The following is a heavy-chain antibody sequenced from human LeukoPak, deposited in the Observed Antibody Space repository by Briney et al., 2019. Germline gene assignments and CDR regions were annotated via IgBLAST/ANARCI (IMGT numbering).Heavy chain of an antibody. CDR2: ISYDGSNK. Sequence: QPGGSLRLSCAASGFTFSSYGMHWVRQAPGKGLEWVAVISYDGSNKYYADSVKGRFTISRDNSKNTLYLQMNSLRAEDTAVYYCARAIAASGTPLDYWGQGTLITVSS. J-gene: IGHJ4*02. V-gene: IGHV3-30*03. D-gene: IGHD6-13*01. CDR3: ARAIAASGTPLDY. CDR1: GFTFSSYG.